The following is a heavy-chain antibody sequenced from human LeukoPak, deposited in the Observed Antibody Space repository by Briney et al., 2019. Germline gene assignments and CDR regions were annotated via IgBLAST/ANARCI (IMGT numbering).Heavy chain of an antibody. J-gene: IGHJ4*02. CDR3: ARGGSVAENFDY. V-gene: IGHV4-59*01. D-gene: IGHD6-19*01. CDR1: GGSISGYY. CDR2: IYYSGST. Sequence: PSETLSLTCTVSGGSISGYYWSWLRQPPGKGLEWIGYIYYSGSTNYNPSLKSRVTISVDTSKNQFSLKLTSVTAADTAVYYCARGGSVAENFDYWGQGTLVAVSS.